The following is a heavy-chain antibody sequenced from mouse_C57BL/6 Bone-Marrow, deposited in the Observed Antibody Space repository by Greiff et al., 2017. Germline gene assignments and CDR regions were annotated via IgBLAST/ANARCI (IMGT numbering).Heavy chain of an antibody. CDR2: IDPENGDT. D-gene: IGHD3-3*01. CDR3: TRDGGFAY. CDR1: GFNFKDYY. V-gene: IGHV14-4*01. Sequence: VQLQQSGAELVRPGASVKLSCTASGFNFKDYYMHWVKQRPGQGLEWIGWIDPENGDTEYASKFQGKATITADPSSNTAYLQLSSLTSEATAVYYCTRDGGFAYWGGGTLVTVAA. J-gene: IGHJ3*01.